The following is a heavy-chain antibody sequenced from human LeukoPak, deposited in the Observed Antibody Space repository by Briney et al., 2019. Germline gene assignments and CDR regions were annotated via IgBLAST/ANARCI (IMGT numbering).Heavy chain of an antibody. CDR3: ARVVGLQDIVVVPAAVLFDY. V-gene: IGHV1-2*02. Sequence: GASVKVSCKASGYTFSDYYMHWVRQAPGQGLEWMGWINPLSGGTNYAQKFQGRVTMTRDTSISTAYMELSRLISGDTVVYYCARVVGLQDIVVVPAAVLFDYWGQGTLVTVSS. CDR1: GYTFSDYY. CDR2: INPLSGGT. D-gene: IGHD2-2*01. J-gene: IGHJ4*02.